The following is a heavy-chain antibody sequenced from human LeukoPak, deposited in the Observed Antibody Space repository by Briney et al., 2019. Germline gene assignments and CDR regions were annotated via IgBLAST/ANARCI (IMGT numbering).Heavy chain of an antibody. Sequence: QPGGSLRLSCAASGFTVSSNYMSWVRQAPGKGLEWVSGIYSGGSTYYADSVKGRFTISRDNSKNTLYLQMNSLRAEDTAVYYCARLDYGEGSQVNSYYYYMDVWGKGTTVTVSS. J-gene: IGHJ6*03. CDR3: ARLDYGEGSQVNSYYYYMDV. CDR2: IYSGGST. CDR1: GFTVSSNY. V-gene: IGHV3-53*01. D-gene: IGHD4-17*01.